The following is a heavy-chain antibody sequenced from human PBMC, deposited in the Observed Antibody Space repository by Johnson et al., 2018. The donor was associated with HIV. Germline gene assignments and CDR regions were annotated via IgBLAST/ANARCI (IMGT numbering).Heavy chain of an antibody. CDR1: GFTFDDYA. Sequence: QLVESGGGLVQPGRSLRLSCAASGFTFDDYAMHWVRQAPGKGLEWVSGISWNSGSIGYADSVKGRFTISRDTAKNSLSLQMNSRRAEDTALYYCAKDKQQLVRGGAFDIWGQGTMVTVSS. CDR3: AKDKQQLVRGGAFDI. CDR2: ISWNSGSI. V-gene: IGHV3-9*01. J-gene: IGHJ3*02. D-gene: IGHD6-6*01.